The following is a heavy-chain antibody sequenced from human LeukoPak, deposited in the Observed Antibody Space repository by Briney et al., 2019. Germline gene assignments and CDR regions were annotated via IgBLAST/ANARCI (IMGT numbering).Heavy chain of an antibody. CDR3: GRDFRASFDY. Sequence: GASGKVSFKASGYTFTGYYMHWVRQAPGQGLEWKGWINPDSGGTNFAQKFQGGVTINRDKSISTDYMELSRLRSDDAAVYYCGRDFRASFDYWGQGTLVTVSS. J-gene: IGHJ4*02. CDR1: GYTFTGYY. CDR2: INPDSGGT. V-gene: IGHV1-2*02.